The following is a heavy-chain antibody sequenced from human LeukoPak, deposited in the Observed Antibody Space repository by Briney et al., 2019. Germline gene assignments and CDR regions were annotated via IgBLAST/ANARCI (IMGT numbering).Heavy chain of an antibody. CDR1: GFTFSSYA. J-gene: IGHJ4*02. CDR3: ARIRLYYDSSGSLGDY. V-gene: IGHV3-23*01. D-gene: IGHD3-22*01. CDR2: ISGSGGST. Sequence: GGSLRLSCAASGFTFSSYAMSWVRQAPGKGLEWVSAISGSGGSTYYADSVKGRFTISRDNSKNTLYLQMNSLRAEDTAVYYCARIRLYYDSSGSLGDYWGQGTLVTVSS.